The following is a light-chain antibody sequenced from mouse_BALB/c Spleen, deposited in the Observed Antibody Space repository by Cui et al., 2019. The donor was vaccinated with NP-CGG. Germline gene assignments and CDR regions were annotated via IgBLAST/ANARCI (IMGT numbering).Light chain of an antibody. CDR3: ALWYSNHWV. Sequence: QAVWTQEAVRTTSPGETVTLTCRSSTGAVTTSNYANWVQEKPDHLFTGLIGGTNNRAPGVPAKFSGSLIGDKAALTITGAQTEDEAIYFCALWYSNHWVFGGGTKLTVL. CDR2: GTN. J-gene: IGLJ1*01. V-gene: IGLV1*01. CDR1: TGAVTTSNY.